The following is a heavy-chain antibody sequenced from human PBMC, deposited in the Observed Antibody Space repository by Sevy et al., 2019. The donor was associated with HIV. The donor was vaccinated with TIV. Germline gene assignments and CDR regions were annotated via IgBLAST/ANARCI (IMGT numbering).Heavy chain of an antibody. Sequence: GGSLRLSCSASGFTFSSYAMHWVRQAPGKGLEDVSAISSNGGSTYYADSVKGRFTISRDNSKNTLYLQMSSLRAEDTAVYYCVKDREVAAGYYFDYWGQGTLVTVSS. CDR3: VKDREVAAGYYFDY. D-gene: IGHD6-13*01. CDR2: ISSNGGST. CDR1: GFTFSSYA. V-gene: IGHV3-64D*06. J-gene: IGHJ4*02.